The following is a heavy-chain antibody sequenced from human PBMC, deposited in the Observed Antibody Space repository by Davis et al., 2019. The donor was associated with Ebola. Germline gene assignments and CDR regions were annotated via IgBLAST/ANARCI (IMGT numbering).Heavy chain of an antibody. CDR2: ISAYNGNT. D-gene: IGHD1-26*01. CDR1: GYTFTSYG. Sequence: ASVKVSCKASGYTFTSYGISWVRHAPGQGLEWMGWISAYNGNTNYAQKLQGRVTMTTDTSTSTAYMELRSLRSDDTAVYFCARTSIVGTTTTASDIWGQGTMVTVSS. V-gene: IGHV1-18*01. CDR3: ARTSIVGTTTTASDI. J-gene: IGHJ3*02.